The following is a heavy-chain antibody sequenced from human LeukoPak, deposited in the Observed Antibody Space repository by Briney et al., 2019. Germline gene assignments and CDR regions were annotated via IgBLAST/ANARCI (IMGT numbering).Heavy chain of an antibody. V-gene: IGHV1-2*02. D-gene: IGHD6-19*01. Sequence: ASVKVSCKASGYTFTGYYMHWVRQAPGQGLEWMGWINPNSGGTNCAQKFQGRVTMTRDTSISTAYMELSRLRSDDTAVYYCARGVWIAVAGGLIAFDIWGQGTMVTVSS. CDR3: ARGVWIAVAGGLIAFDI. CDR2: INPNSGGT. J-gene: IGHJ3*02. CDR1: GYTFTGYY.